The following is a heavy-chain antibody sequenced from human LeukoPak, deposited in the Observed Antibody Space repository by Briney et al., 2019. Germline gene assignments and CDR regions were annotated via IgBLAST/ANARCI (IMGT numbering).Heavy chain of an antibody. CDR3: AKGRGQGFDY. Sequence: GGTLRLSCAASGVTFSSYAMSWFRQAPGKGLEWVSGISGSGIGGRTHYADSVKGRFTISRDNSKNTLYLQMNSLRVEDTPVYYCAKGRGQGFDYWGQGTLVTVSS. V-gene: IGHV3-23*01. CDR1: GVTFSSYA. D-gene: IGHD3-10*01. CDR2: ISGSGIGGRT. J-gene: IGHJ4*02.